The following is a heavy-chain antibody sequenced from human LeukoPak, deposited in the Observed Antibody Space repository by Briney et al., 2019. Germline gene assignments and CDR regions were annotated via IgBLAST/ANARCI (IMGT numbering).Heavy chain of an antibody. CDR2: INPNSGGT. D-gene: IGHD4-17*01. CDR3: ARPLDYGDYL. Sequence: ASVKVSCKASGYTFTGYYMHWVRQDPGQGLEWMGWINPNSGGTNYAQKFQGRVTMTRDTSISTAYMELSRLRSDDTAVYYCARPLDYGDYLWGQGTLVTVSS. J-gene: IGHJ5*02. CDR1: GYTFTGYY. V-gene: IGHV1-2*02.